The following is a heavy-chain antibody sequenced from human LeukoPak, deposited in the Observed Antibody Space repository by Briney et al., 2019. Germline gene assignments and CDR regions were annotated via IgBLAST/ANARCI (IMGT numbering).Heavy chain of an antibody. V-gene: IGHV4-59*01. CDR3: ARGVTEYYYYMDV. CDR2: IYYSGST. D-gene: IGHD5-18*01. CDR1: GGSISSYY. Sequence: SETLSLTCTVSGGSISSYYWSWIRQPPGKGLEWIGYIYYSGSTNYNPSLKSRVTISVDTSKNQFSLKLSSVTAADTAVYYCARGVTEYYYYMDVWGKGTTVTVSS. J-gene: IGHJ6*03.